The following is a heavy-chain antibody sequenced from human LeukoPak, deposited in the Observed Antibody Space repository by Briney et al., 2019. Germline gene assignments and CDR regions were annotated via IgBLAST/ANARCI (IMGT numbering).Heavy chain of an antibody. CDR1: GFTFSDFW. D-gene: IGHD2-2*02. V-gene: IGHV3-48*01. CDR2: ITSSSSTI. J-gene: IGHJ4*02. CDR3: ARASYCSSITCYTGFDY. Sequence: GGSLRLSCAGSGFTFSDFWMTWVRQAPGKGLEWVSYITSSSSTIYHADSVKGRFTISRDNAKNSLYLQVNSLRAEDTAVYYCARASYCSSITCYTGFDYWGQGTLVTVSS.